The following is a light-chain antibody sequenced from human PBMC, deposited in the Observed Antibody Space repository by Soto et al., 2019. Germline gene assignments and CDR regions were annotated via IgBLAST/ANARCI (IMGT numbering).Light chain of an antibody. CDR1: QSVSSSF. J-gene: IGKJ5*01. Sequence: EIVLTQSPGTLSLSPGERATLSCRASQSVSSSFLAWFQQKPGQAPRLLIYGASSRATGIPDRFSGSGSGPDFTLTISRLEPEDFAVYYCQQYSSSPSTFGQGTRLEIK. CDR2: GAS. CDR3: QQYSSSPST. V-gene: IGKV3-20*01.